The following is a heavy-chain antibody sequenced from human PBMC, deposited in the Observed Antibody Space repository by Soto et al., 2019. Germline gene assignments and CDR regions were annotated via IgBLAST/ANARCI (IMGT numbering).Heavy chain of an antibody. CDR2: IKQDGSEK. J-gene: IGHJ4*02. Sequence: GGSLRLSCAASGFTFSSYGMHWVRQAPGKGLEWVANIKQDGSEKYYVDSVKGRFTISRDNAKNSLYLQMNSLRAEDTAVYYCARGDLHVDIVAAIFDCWGQGTLVTVSS. CDR1: GFTFSSYG. V-gene: IGHV3-7*01. D-gene: IGHD5-12*01. CDR3: ARGDLHVDIVAAIFDC.